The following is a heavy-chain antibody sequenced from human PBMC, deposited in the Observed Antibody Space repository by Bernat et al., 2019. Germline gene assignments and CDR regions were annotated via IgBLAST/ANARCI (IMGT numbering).Heavy chain of an antibody. CDR2: ISYDGRDK. CDR3: VKTEGWLVSRPPFDY. V-gene: IGHV3-30*18. J-gene: IGHJ4*02. Sequence: QVQLVESGGGVVQPGTSLRLSCAASGFTFSSYGMHWVRQAPGKGLEWVALISYDGRDKYYVDSVKGRFTISRDNSKNTLYLQMNSLRDGDTAVYHCVKTEGWLVSRPPFDYWGQGTLVTVSS. CDR1: GFTFSSYG. D-gene: IGHD6-19*01.